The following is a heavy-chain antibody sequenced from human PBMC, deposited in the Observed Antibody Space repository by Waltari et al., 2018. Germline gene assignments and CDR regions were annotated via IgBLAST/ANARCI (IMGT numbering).Heavy chain of an antibody. J-gene: IGHJ4*01. CDR1: GFAFSIYA. D-gene: IGHD1-26*01. Sequence: EVQLLESGGGLVQPGGSLRLSCAASGFAFSIYAMSWVRQAPGKGLEWVSAISGSGDRTYYADSVKGRFTISRDNSKNTLYLQMNSLRAEDTAIYYCAKSRGSYSLDYWGQERWSPSPQ. V-gene: IGHV3-23*01. CDR3: AKSRGSYSLDY. CDR2: ISGSGDRT.